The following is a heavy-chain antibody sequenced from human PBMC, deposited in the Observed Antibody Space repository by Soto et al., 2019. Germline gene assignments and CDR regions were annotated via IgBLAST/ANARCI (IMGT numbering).Heavy chain of an antibody. V-gene: IGHV4-4*07. D-gene: IGHD3-3*01. CDR2: IYSSGST. Sequence: PSETLSLTCTVSGGAINSYYWTWIRQPAGKGLEWIGRIYSSGSTKYNPSLQSRVTMSLDTSKNQFSLRLTSVTAAGTAVYYCARGQRFSDWFDPWGQGTLVTVS. CDR3: ARGQRFSDWFDP. CDR1: GGAINSYY. J-gene: IGHJ5*02.